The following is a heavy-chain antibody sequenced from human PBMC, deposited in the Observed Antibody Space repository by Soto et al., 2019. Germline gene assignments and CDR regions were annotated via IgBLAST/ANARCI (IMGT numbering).Heavy chain of an antibody. CDR3: ARGLRMTTVTYFDY. D-gene: IGHD4-4*01. CDR2: INAGNGNT. CDR1: GYTFTSYA. V-gene: IGHV1-3*01. Sequence: ASVKVSCKASGYTFTSYAIHWVRQAPGQRLEWMGWINAGNGNTKYSQKFQGRVTITRDTSASTAYMELSSLRSEDTAVYYCARGLRMTTVTYFDYWGQGTLVTVSS. J-gene: IGHJ4*02.